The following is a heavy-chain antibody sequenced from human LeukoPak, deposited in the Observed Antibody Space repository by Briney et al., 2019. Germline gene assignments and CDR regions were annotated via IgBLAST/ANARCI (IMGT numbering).Heavy chain of an antibody. V-gene: IGHV4-34*01. CDR3: SRGPRMTRTYYYYYGMDV. CDR2: INHSGST. Sequence: SETLSLTCAVYGGSFSGYYWSWIRQPPGKGLEWIGEINHSGSTNYNPSLKSRVTISVDTSKNQFSLKLSSVTAADTAVYYCSRGPRMTRTYYYYYGMDVWGQGNPGHRLL. D-gene: IGHD2-15*01. J-gene: IGHJ6*02. CDR1: GGSFSGYY.